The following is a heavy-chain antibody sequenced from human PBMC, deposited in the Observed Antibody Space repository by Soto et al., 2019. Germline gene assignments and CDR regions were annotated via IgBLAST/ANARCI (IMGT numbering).Heavy chain of an antibody. CDR2: IYYPGLT. J-gene: IGHJ5*02. CDR1: GDSISSGGLS. D-gene: IGHD6-13*01. CDR3: ARGKRSKTASAGTGWFDP. Sequence: QLQLQESGSGLLKPSQTLSLNCSVSGDSISSGGLSWNWLRQSPGRGLEWIGYIYYPGLTYYNPSLKSRVSMSPDTSANQVSLSLSSVTAADSAVYYCARGKRSKTASAGTGWFDPWGPGTLVTVSS. V-gene: IGHV4-30-2*06.